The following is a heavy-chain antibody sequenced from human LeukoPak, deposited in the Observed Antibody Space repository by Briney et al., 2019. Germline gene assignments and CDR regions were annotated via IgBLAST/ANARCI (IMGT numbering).Heavy chain of an antibody. V-gene: IGHV1-2*02. J-gene: IGHJ4*02. CDR3: ARQHDYGDYSFGY. D-gene: IGHD4-17*01. Sequence: APVNVSCKASGYTFTGYYMHWARQAPGPGLEWPGGIYPNSGGTNYAQKSQGRVTMTRDTSICTAHMELSRLRSDDTAVYYCARQHDYGDYSFGYWGQGTLVTVSS. CDR2: IYPNSGGT. CDR1: GYTFTGYY.